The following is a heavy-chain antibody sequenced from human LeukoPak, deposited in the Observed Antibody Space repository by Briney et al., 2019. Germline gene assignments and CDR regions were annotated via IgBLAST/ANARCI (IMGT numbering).Heavy chain of an antibody. CDR3: AKGFGRDDFDI. Sequence: GASVKVSCKASGYTFINYGICWVRQAPGQGLEWMGWISVHNGNPNYAQKFQGRVTMTTDTSTSTAYMELKSLRSDDTAVYYCAKGFGRDDFDIWGQGTMVTVSS. CDR1: GYTFINYG. CDR2: ISVHNGNP. D-gene: IGHD3-16*01. V-gene: IGHV1-18*01. J-gene: IGHJ3*02.